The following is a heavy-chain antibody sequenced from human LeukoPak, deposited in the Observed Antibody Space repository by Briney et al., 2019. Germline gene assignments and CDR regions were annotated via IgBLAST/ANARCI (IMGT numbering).Heavy chain of an antibody. Sequence: GGSLRLSCAASGFTFDDYAMHWVRQAPGKGLEWVSGISWNSGSIGYADSVKGRFTISRDNAKNSLYLQMNSLRAEDTALYYCAKDIRRYSGSHFDYWGQGTLVTVSS. V-gene: IGHV3-9*01. CDR3: AKDIRRYSGSHFDY. CDR1: GFTFDDYA. D-gene: IGHD1-26*01. CDR2: ISWNSGSI. J-gene: IGHJ4*02.